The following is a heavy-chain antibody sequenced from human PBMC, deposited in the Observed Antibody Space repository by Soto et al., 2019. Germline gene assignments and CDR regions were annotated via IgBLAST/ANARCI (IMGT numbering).Heavy chain of an antibody. D-gene: IGHD3-10*01. CDR2: ISTYTGNT. CDR3: ARDQGSRSYYEFDY. Sequence: QVQLVQSGAEVKKSGASVKVSCKASGYTFKSCGISWMREAPGRGLEWMGWISTYTGNTEYAQKFQGRVTMTTDTSTSTAYMELRSLRSDDTAVYYCARDQGSRSYYEFDYWGQGTLVTVSS. J-gene: IGHJ4*02. V-gene: IGHV1-18*01. CDR1: GYTFKSCG.